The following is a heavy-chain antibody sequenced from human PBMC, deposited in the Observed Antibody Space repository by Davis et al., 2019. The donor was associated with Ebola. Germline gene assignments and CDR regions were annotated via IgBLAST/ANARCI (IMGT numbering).Heavy chain of an antibody. D-gene: IGHD1-26*01. CDR2: INHSGST. CDR1: GGSFSGYY. V-gene: IGHV4-34*01. CDR3: AGVVGSYYYGMDV. Sequence: SETLSLTCAVYGGSFSGYYWSWIRQPPGKGLEWIGEINHSGSTNYNPSLKSRVTISVDTSKNQFSLKLSSVTAADTAVYYCAGVVGSYYYGMDVWGQGTTVTVSS. J-gene: IGHJ6*02.